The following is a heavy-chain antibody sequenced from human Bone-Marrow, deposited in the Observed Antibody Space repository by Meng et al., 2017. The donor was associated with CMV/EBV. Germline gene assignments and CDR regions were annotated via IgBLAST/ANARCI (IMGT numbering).Heavy chain of an antibody. CDR3: ARGKSALRGLLRFLEWWFDH. Sequence: SETLSLTCAVYGGSFSGYYWSWIRQPPGKGLEWIGEINHSGSTNYNPSLKSRVTISVDTSKNQFSLKLSSVTAADTAVYYCARGKSALRGLLRFLEWWFDHCGQGTLVTASS. CDR1: GGSFSGYY. J-gene: IGHJ5*02. V-gene: IGHV4-34*01. D-gene: IGHD3-3*01. CDR2: INHSGST.